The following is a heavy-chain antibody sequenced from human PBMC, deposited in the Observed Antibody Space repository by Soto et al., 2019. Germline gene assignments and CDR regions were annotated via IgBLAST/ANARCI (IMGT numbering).Heavy chain of an antibody. CDR2: MNPNSGTT. Sequence: ASVKVSCKASGYTFTTHNINWVRQATGQGLEWMGWMNPNSGTTGYAQKFQDRITLTRDTSKTTAYMELSSLTSDDTAVYYCAREDIVVVPAAKDTYLMDVWGQGTTVTVSS. CDR3: AREDIVVVPAAKDTYLMDV. CDR1: GYTFTTHN. V-gene: IGHV1-8*02. D-gene: IGHD2-2*01. J-gene: IGHJ6*02.